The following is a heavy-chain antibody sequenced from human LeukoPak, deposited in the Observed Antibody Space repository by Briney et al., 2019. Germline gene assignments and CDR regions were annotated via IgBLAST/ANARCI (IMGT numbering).Heavy chain of an antibody. D-gene: IGHD5-12*01. V-gene: IGHV4-34*01. CDR3: AIPRPEATIRALGGY. Sequence: SETLSLTCAVYGGSFSGYYWSWIRQPPGKGLEWIGEINHSGSTNYDPSLKSRVTISVDTSKNRFSLKLSSVTAADTAVYYCAIPRPEATIRALGGYWGQGTLVTVSS. CDR2: INHSGST. J-gene: IGHJ4*02. CDR1: GGSFSGYY.